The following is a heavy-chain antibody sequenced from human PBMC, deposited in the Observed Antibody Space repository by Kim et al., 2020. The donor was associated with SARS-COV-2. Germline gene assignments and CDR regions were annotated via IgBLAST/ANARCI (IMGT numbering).Heavy chain of an antibody. Sequence: SETLSLTCTVSSGSINNYYWSWIRQPPGKGLEWIGNIYYSGSTNYNPSLKSRVTISVDTSKNQFCLKMNSVTAADTAVYYCARQGRGYGGTFDFWGQGTLVTVSS. J-gene: IGHJ4*02. CDR3: ARQGRGYGGTFDF. V-gene: IGHV4-59*08. CDR2: IYYSGST. CDR1: SGSINNYY. D-gene: IGHD5-12*01.